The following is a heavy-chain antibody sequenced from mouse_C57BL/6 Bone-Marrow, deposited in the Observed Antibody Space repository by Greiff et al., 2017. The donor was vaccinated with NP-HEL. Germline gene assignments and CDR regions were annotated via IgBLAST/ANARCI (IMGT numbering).Heavy chain of an antibody. J-gene: IGHJ2*01. Sequence: VQLVESGAELVKPGASVKISCKASGYAFSSYWMNWVKQRPGKGLEWIGQIYPGDGDTNYNGKFKGKATLTADKSSSTAYMQLSSLTSEDSAVYFCASVYGNYYFDYWGQGTTLTVSS. CDR1: GYAFSSYW. V-gene: IGHV1-80*01. CDR3: ASVYGNYYFDY. CDR2: IYPGDGDT. D-gene: IGHD2-1*01.